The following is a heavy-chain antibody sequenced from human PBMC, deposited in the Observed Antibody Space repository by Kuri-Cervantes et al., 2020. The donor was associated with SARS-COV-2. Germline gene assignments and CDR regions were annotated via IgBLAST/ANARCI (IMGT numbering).Heavy chain of an antibody. CDR3: ARDPPTYYYDSSGYVSAFDI. Sequence: ASVKVSCKASGYTFTSYAMHWVRQAPGQRLEWMGWINAGNGNTKYSQKLQGRVTMTTDTSTSTAYMELRSLRSDDTAVYYCARDPPTYYYDSSGYVSAFDIWGQGTMVTVSS. CDR1: GYTFTSYA. J-gene: IGHJ3*02. V-gene: IGHV1-3*01. D-gene: IGHD3-22*01. CDR2: INAGNGNT.